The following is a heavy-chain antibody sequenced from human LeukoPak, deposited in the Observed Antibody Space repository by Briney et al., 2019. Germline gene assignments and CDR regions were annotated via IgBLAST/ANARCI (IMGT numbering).Heavy chain of an antibody. D-gene: IGHD3-16*01. J-gene: IGHJ4*02. V-gene: IGHV3-30*03. Sequence: GGSLRLSCAASGFTFSSHAMHWVRQAPGKGLEWVAIISYDGSDKYYADSVKGRFTISRDNSKNTLNLQMNSLRVEDTAVYYCARECRGGYFDHWGQGTLVTVSS. CDR2: ISYDGSDK. CDR1: GFTFSSHA. CDR3: ARECRGGYFDH.